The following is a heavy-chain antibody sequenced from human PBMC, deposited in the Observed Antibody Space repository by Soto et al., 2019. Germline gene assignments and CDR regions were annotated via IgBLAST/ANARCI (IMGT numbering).Heavy chain of an antibody. J-gene: IGHJ4*02. V-gene: IGHV4-39*01. CDR2: IYYSGST. D-gene: IGHD2-2*01. Sequence: PSETLSLTCTVSGGSISGSSYYRGWIRQPPGKGLEWIGGIYYSGSTYYNPSLKSRVTISVDTSKNQFSLKLSSVTAADTAVYYCSTSCYSFDYWGQGTLVTVSS. CDR1: GGSISGSSYY. CDR3: STSCYSFDY.